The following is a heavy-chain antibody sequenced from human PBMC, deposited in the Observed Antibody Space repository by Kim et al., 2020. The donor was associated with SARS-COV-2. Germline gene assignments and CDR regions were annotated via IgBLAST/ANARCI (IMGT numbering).Heavy chain of an antibody. CDR3: ARPLERRRLGKPDYAFDI. Sequence: ASVKVSCKASGYTFTSYAMHWVRQAPGQRLEWMGWINAGNGNTKYSQKFQGRVTITRDTSASTAYMELSSLRSDDTAVYYCARPLERRRLGKPDYAFDIWGQGTMVTVSS. V-gene: IGHV1-3*01. CDR2: INAGNGNT. J-gene: IGHJ3*02. D-gene: IGHD1-1*01. CDR1: GYTFTSYA.